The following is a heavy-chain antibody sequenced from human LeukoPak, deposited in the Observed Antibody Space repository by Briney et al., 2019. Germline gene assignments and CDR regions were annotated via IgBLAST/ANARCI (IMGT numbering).Heavy chain of an antibody. CDR2: IWYGGSNK. J-gene: IGHJ4*02. CDR1: GFTFSSYG. CDR3: AKGYDSSGYYLDY. D-gene: IGHD3-22*01. V-gene: IGHV3-30*18. Sequence: GRSLRLSCAASGFTFSSYGMHWVRQAPGKGLEWVAVIWYGGSNKYYADSVKGRFTISRDNSKNTLYLQMNSLRAEDTAVYYCAKGYDSSGYYLDYWGQGTLVTVSS.